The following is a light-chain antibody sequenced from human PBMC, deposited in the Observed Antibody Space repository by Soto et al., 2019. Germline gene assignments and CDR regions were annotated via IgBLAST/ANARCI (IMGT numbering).Light chain of an antibody. Sequence: QSVLTQPPSVSGAPGQGVTISCTGSSSNIGAGYDVHWYRQLPGTAPKLLIYGNSNRPSGVPDRFSGSKSGTSASLAITGLQAKDEADYYCQSYDSSLSGVVFGGGTKLTVL. J-gene: IGLJ2*01. V-gene: IGLV1-40*01. CDR3: QSYDSSLSGVV. CDR1: SSNIGAGYD. CDR2: GNS.